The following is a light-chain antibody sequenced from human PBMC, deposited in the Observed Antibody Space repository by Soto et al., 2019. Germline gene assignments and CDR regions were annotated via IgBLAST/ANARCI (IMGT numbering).Light chain of an antibody. V-gene: IGKV3-20*01. J-gene: IGKJ1*01. Sequence: TPSQVTLSLSPAERATLSCRATQSLSSNFVAWHQQKPGQPPRLLIYDSSTRATGFPDRCSGSWAATFFLLTIIRLDPDYFALYYHQQYGSSGTFGQGTKVDIK. CDR3: QQYGSSGT. CDR2: DSS. CDR1: QSLSSNF.